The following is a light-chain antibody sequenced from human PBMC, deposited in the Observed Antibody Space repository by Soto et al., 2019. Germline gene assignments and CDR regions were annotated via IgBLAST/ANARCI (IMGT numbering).Light chain of an antibody. CDR1: SSDVGAYNY. V-gene: IGLV2-14*01. CDR3: SSYTSSSTLLV. CDR2: DVN. Sequence: QSALTQPASVSGSPGQSITISCTGTSSDVGAYNYVSWFQQHPGKAPKLMVFDVNNRPSGVSNRFSGSKSGNTASLTISGLQAEDEADYYCSSYTSSSTLLVFGTGIKLTVL. J-gene: IGLJ1*01.